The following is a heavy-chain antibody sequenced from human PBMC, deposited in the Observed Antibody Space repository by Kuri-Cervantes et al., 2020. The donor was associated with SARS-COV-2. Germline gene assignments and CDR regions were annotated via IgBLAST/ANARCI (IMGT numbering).Heavy chain of an antibody. CDR1: GYSISSGYY. V-gene: IGHV4-38-2*01. CDR2: INHSGST. Sequence: SQTLSLTCAVSGYSISSGYYWGWIRQPPGKGLEWIGEINHSGSTNYNPSLKSRVTISVDTSQNQFSLKLSSVTAADTAVYYCARTGDLAFDYWGQGTLVTVSS. CDR3: ARTGDLAFDY. J-gene: IGHJ4*02. D-gene: IGHD7-27*01.